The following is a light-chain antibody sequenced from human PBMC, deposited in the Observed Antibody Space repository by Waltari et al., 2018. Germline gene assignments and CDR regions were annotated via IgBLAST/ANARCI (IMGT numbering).Light chain of an antibody. J-gene: IGLJ2*01. CDR3: QVWDSSTVV. V-gene: IGLV3-9*01. CDR1: HIGSKN. Sequence: SYELTQPLSVSVALGQTARITCGGNHIGSKNVHWYQQKPGQAPVLVIDRDSNRPSGITERFSGSNSGNTATLTISRAQAGDEADYYCQVWDSSTVVFGGGTKLTVL. CDR2: RDS.